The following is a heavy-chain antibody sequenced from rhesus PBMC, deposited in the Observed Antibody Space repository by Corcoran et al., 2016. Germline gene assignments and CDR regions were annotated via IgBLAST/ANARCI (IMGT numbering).Heavy chain of an antibody. J-gene: IGHJ4*01. V-gene: IGHV4-122*02. Sequence: QVQLQESGPGLVKPSATLSLTCAVSGYSISSVYYWIWFRQPPGKGLECIAYITYSGTTSYNPSLKSRVAISRDTSKNQFSLNLRSVTAADTAVYYCARGWNGDYWGQGILVTVSS. D-gene: IGHD1-14*01. CDR1: GYSISSVYY. CDR3: ARGWNGDY. CDR2: ITYSGTT.